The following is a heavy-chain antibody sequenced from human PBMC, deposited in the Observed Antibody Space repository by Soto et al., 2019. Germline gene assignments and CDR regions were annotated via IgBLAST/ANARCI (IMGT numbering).Heavy chain of an antibody. CDR2: MNPNSGNT. CDR1: GYTFTSYD. J-gene: IGHJ4*02. Sequence: ASVKVSCKASGYTFTSYDINWVRQATGQGLEWMGWMNPNSGNTGYAQKFQGRVTMTRNTSISTAYMELSSLGSEDTAVYYCARGGVTMIVVVITPFDYWGQGTLVTV. V-gene: IGHV1-8*01. D-gene: IGHD3-22*01. CDR3: ARGGVTMIVVVITPFDY.